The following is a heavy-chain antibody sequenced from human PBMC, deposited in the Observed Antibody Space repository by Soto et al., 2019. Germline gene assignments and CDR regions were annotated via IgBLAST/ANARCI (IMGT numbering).Heavy chain of an antibody. J-gene: IGHJ4*02. D-gene: IGHD2-21*01. CDR2: MNPTSGYT. Sequence: QVQLVQSGAEVKKPGASVKVSCKASGYTFTSYDINWVRQATGQGLEWMGWMNPTSGYTGHAQKFQGRVTMTRDTSTSTAYMELSSLRSEDTAVYYCARVFGSIDYWGQGTLVTVSS. V-gene: IGHV1-8*01. CDR1: GYTFTSYD. CDR3: ARVFGSIDY.